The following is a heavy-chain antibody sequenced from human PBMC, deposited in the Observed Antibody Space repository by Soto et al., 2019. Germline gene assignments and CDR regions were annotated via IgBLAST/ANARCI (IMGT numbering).Heavy chain of an antibody. J-gene: IGHJ4*02. CDR2: ISGSGGST. D-gene: IGHD3-10*01. V-gene: IGHV3-23*01. CDR3: AKDFLWFGESSLSIY. Sequence: PGGSLTLSCAPSGFTFSSYAMSWVRQAPGKGLAWVSAISGSGGSTYYADSVKGRFTISRDNSKNTLELQMNSLRAEAPAVYYCAKDFLWFGESSLSIYWGRGTLVTVSS. CDR1: GFTFSSYA.